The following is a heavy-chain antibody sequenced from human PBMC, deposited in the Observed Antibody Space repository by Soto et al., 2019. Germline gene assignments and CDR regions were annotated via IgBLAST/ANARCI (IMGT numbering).Heavy chain of an antibody. Sequence: ASVKVSCKASGYSFIGHYIRWVRQAPGQGLEWMGWISAYNGNTNSAQKLQGRVTMTTDTSTSTAYMELRSLRSDDTAVYYCARDWFYYDRSGYRHLGYWGQGTLVTVSS. D-gene: IGHD3-22*01. CDR3: ARDWFYYDRSGYRHLGY. CDR2: ISAYNGNT. J-gene: IGHJ4*02. CDR1: GYSFIGHY. V-gene: IGHV1-18*04.